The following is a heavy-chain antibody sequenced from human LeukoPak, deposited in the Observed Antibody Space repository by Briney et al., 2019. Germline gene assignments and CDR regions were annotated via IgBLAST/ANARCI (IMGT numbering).Heavy chain of an antibody. CDR3: ARGINYYDSSGYYYSGLWLIYYYYGMDV. Sequence: ASVKVSCKASGGTFTSYDINWVRQATGQGLEWMGWMNPNSGNTGYAQKFQGRVTMTRNTSISTAYMELSSLRSEDTAVYYCARGINYYDSSGYYYSGLWLIYYYYGMDVWGQGTTVTVSS. CDR2: MNPNSGNT. D-gene: IGHD3-22*01. CDR1: GGTFTSYD. V-gene: IGHV1-8*01. J-gene: IGHJ6*02.